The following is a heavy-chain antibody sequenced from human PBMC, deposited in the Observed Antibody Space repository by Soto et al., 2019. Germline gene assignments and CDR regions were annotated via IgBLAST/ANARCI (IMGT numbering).Heavy chain of an antibody. Sequence: EVQLLESGGGVVQPGGSLRLSCAASGFIFSNYAMSWVRQAPGKGLEWVSGISGGGDTTFYTDSVRGRFTISRDNSGNTLYLQMNSLRAEDTAVYFCGRKSQGSVTVTGNWYFDLWGRGTLVTVSS. J-gene: IGHJ2*01. V-gene: IGHV3-23*01. D-gene: IGHD4-17*01. CDR2: ISGGGDTT. CDR1: GFIFSNYA. CDR3: GRKSQGSVTVTGNWYFDL.